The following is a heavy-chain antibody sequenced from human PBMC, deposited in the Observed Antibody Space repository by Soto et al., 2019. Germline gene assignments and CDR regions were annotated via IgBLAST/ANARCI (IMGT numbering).Heavy chain of an antibody. J-gene: IGHJ4*02. CDR3: ARRAVAYDYYFDH. CDR2: ISYDGSET. CDR1: GFNFRSYG. Sequence: PGGSLRLSCGASGFNFRSYGMHWVRQTPGKGLEWVSIISYDGSETYYSDSVRGRFTVSRDYSNNSLYLQMNSLRPEDTAVYYCARRAVAYDYYFDHWGQGTLVTVSS. V-gene: IGHV3-30*03. D-gene: IGHD5-12*01.